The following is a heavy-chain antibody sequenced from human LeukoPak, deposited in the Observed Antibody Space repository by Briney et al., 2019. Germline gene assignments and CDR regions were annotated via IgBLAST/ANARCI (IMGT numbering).Heavy chain of an antibody. D-gene: IGHD3-10*01. V-gene: IGHV1-69*13. Sequence: SVKVSCKASGGTFSSYAISWVRQAPGQGLEWMGGIIPIFGTANYAQKFQGRVTITADESTSTAYMELSSLRSEDTAVYYCASSLLYGSGDNFDYWGQGTLVTVSS. CDR2: IIPIFGTA. J-gene: IGHJ4*02. CDR3: ASSLLYGSGDNFDY. CDR1: GGTFSSYA.